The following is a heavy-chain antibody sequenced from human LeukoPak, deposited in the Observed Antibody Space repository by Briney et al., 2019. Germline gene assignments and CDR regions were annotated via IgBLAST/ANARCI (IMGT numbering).Heavy chain of an antibody. CDR2: VKSKKNGWTT. CDR1: GFTFSNAW. J-gene: IGHJ4*02. D-gene: IGHD1-1*01. Sequence: GGSLRLSCAASGFTFSNAWMTWVRQAPGKGLEWVGRVKSKKNGWTTDYAAPVKGRFTISRDDSKNTLYLQMNSLKTEDTAVYYCSTDQYGTVAPFDHWGQGILVTVSS. CDR3: STDQYGTVAPFDH. V-gene: IGHV3-15*01.